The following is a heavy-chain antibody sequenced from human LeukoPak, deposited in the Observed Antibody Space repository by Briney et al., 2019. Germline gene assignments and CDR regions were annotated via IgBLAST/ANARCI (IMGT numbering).Heavy chain of an antibody. J-gene: IGHJ4*02. V-gene: IGHV3-30*02. CDR3: AKEKNSYSSSSGQGY. Sequence: PGGSLRLSCAASGFTFSSYGMHLVRQAPGKGLEWVAFIRYDGSNKYYADSVKGRLTISRDNSKNTLYLQMTSLRGDDTAVYYCAKEKNSYSSSSGQGYWGQGTLVTVSS. CDR2: IRYDGSNK. CDR1: GFTFSSYG. D-gene: IGHD6-6*01.